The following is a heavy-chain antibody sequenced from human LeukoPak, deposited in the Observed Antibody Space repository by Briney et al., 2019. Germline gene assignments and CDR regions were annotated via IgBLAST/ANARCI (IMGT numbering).Heavy chain of an antibody. CDR3: ARPRHYGSGYVRPFDI. Sequence: SETLSLTCAVYGGSFSGYYWSWIRQPPGKGLEWIGEINHSGSTNYNPSLKSRVTISVDTSKNQFSLKLSSVTAADTAVYYCARPRHYGSGYVRPFDIWGQGTMVTVSS. V-gene: IGHV4-34*01. D-gene: IGHD3-10*01. CDR2: INHSGST. CDR1: GGSFSGYY. J-gene: IGHJ3*02.